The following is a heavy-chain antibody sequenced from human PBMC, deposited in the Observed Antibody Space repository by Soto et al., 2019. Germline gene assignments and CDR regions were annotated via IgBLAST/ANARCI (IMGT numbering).Heavy chain of an antibody. J-gene: IGHJ4*02. CDR2: IIPIFGTA. CDR1: GGIFTNYA. D-gene: IGHD2-21*02. CDR3: AREKADFGGNSTYFVY. V-gene: IGHV1-69*13. Sequence: SVKVSCKASGGIFTNYAFSWVRQAPGQGLEWMGGIIPIFGTANYAQKFQGRVTITADESTTTAYMDLSSLTSEDTAVYYCAREKADFGGNSTYFVYWGQGTLVTVSS.